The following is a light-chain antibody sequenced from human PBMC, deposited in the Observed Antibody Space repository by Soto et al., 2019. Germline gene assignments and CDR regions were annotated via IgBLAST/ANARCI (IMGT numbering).Light chain of an antibody. V-gene: IGKV3-15*01. CDR3: QQYNNWPPIT. CDR2: YAS. J-gene: IGKJ5*01. CDR1: QSVRNN. Sequence: SVSPGERATLSCRASQSVRNNLAWYQQKPGQAPRLLIYYASTRATGIPARFSGSGSGTEFTLTISSLQSEDFALYYCQQYNNWPPITFGQGTRLEIK.